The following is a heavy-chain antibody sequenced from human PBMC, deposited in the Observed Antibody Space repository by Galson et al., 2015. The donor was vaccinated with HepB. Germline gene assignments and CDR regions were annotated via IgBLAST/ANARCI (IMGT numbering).Heavy chain of an antibody. D-gene: IGHD6-6*01. CDR1: GFTVSTYW. Sequence: SLRLSCAASGFTVSTYWMSWVRQAPGKGLEWVANVNQDGSQKHYVDSVKGRFTISRDNAKNSLYLQVDSLRVEDTAVYYCARVNSSWSSFIDHWGQGTVVTVSS. CDR3: ARVNSSWSSFIDH. J-gene: IGHJ4*02. CDR2: VNQDGSQK. V-gene: IGHV3-7*03.